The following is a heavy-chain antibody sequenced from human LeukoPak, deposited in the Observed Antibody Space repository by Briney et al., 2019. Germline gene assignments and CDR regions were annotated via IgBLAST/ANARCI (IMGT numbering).Heavy chain of an antibody. Sequence: ASVKVSCKASGYTFTGYYMHWVRQAPGQGLEWMGWINPNSGGTNYAQKFQGRVTMTRDTSTSTVYMDLGSLRSDDTAVYYCARGTFENYDSSGYTRYFDYWGQGTLVTVSS. J-gene: IGHJ4*02. CDR1: GYTFTGYY. V-gene: IGHV1-2*02. D-gene: IGHD3-22*01. CDR3: ARGTFENYDSSGYTRYFDY. CDR2: INPNSGGT.